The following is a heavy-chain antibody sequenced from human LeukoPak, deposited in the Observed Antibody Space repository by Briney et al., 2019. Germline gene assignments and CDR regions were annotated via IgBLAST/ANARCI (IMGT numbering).Heavy chain of an antibody. Sequence: ASVKVYCKASGYTFTSYGISWGRQAPGQGLEWMGWISAYNGNTNYAQKLQGRVTMTTDTSTSTAYMELRSLRSDDTAVYYCARDWYCSSTSCYWAYFDYWGQGTLVTVSS. V-gene: IGHV1-18*01. CDR2: ISAYNGNT. D-gene: IGHD2-2*01. CDR1: GYTFTSYG. J-gene: IGHJ4*02. CDR3: ARDWYCSSTSCYWAYFDY.